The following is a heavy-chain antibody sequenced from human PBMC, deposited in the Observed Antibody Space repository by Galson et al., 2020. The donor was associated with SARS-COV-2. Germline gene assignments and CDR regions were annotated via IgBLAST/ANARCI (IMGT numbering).Heavy chain of an antibody. Sequence: GGSLRLSCAASGFTFSDYYMSWIRQAPGKGLEWVSYISSSGSTIYYADSVKGRFTISRDNAKNSLYLQMNSLRAEDTAVYYCARVGHEGCSGGSCYSLGETYYYYGMDVWGQGTTVTVSS. CDR3: ARVGHEGCSGGSCYSLGETYYYYGMDV. CDR2: ISSSGSTI. D-gene: IGHD2-15*01. V-gene: IGHV3-11*01. CDR1: GFTFSDYY. J-gene: IGHJ6*02.